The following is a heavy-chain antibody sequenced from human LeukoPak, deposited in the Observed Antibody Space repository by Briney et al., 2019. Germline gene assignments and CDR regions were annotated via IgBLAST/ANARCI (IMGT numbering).Heavy chain of an antibody. Sequence: PSETLSLTCTVSGGSISSYYWSWIRQPPGKGLEWIGYIYYSGSTNYNPSLKSRVTISVDTSKNQFSLKLSSVTAADTAVYYCAAGCSSTSCPDYYYYYMDVWGKGTTVTVSS. CDR3: AAGCSSTSCPDYYYYYMDV. CDR2: IYYSGST. D-gene: IGHD2-2*01. CDR1: GGSISSYY. J-gene: IGHJ6*03. V-gene: IGHV4-59*01.